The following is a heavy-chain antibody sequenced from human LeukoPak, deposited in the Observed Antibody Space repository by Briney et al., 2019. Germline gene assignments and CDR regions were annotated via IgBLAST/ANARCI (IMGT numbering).Heavy chain of an antibody. CDR1: GFTFSSYW. J-gene: IGHJ1*01. D-gene: IGHD5-24*01. Sequence: PGGSLRLSCAASGFTFSSYWMSWVRQAPGKGLEWVANIKQDGSEKYYVDSVKGRFTISRDNAKNSLYLQMNSLRAEDTAVYYCARRRDGYNSYFQHWGQGTLVTVSS. CDR3: ARRRDGYNSYFQH. V-gene: IGHV3-7*02. CDR2: IKQDGSEK.